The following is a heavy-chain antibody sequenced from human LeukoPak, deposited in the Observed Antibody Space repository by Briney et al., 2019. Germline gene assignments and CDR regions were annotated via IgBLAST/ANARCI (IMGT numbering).Heavy chain of an antibody. J-gene: IGHJ4*02. CDR2: IDVTTGIS. CDR3: AKVSYYHPYC. D-gene: IGHD4-11*01. V-gene: IGHV3-23*01. Sequence: GGSLRLSCAASGFTFSTYSMSWVRQAPGKGLEWVSTIDVTTGISYYADSVKGRFTISRDNFQNTLFLQLNNLRVDDTAVYYCAKVSYYHPYCWGQGTLVTVSS. CDR1: GFTFSTYS.